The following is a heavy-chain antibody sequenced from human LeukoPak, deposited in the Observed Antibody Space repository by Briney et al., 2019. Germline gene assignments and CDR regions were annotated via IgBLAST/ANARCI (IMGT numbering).Heavy chain of an antibody. CDR2: IDSNGGST. CDR1: GFTFSRNA. CDR3: VKGNYDSSGYNYDAFDV. Sequence: GGSLRLSCSAPGFTFSRNAMHWVRQAPGKGLAYVSAIDSNGGSTYHADSVKGRFTISRDNSKNTLYLQMSSLRAEDTAVYYCVKGNYDSSGYNYDAFDVWGQGTMVTVS. D-gene: IGHD3-22*01. V-gene: IGHV3-64D*06. J-gene: IGHJ3*01.